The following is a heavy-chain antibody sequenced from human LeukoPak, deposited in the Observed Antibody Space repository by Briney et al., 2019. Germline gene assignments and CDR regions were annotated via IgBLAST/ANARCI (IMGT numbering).Heavy chain of an antibody. Sequence: GGSLRLSCAASGFTFEDYAMHWVRQAPGKGLEWVSGISWNSGSIGYADSVKGRFTISRDNAKNSLYLQMNSLRAEDTALYYCAKDILRYDSSGYSFDYWGQGTLVTVSS. D-gene: IGHD3-22*01. J-gene: IGHJ4*02. V-gene: IGHV3-9*01. CDR3: AKDILRYDSSGYSFDY. CDR1: GFTFEDYA. CDR2: ISWNSGSI.